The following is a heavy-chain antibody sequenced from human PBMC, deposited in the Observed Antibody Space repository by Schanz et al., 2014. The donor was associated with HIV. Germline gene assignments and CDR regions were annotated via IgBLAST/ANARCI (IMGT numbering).Heavy chain of an antibody. CDR1: GYTFSHYG. V-gene: IGHV1-18*01. CDR2: ISAYNGNT. CDR3: ARDRPVIVGATRADGGTDFDY. D-gene: IGHD1-26*01. J-gene: IGHJ4*02. Sequence: QVQLVQSGAEVKKPGASVKVSCKASGYTFSHYGITWVRQAPGQGPEWMGWISAYNGNTNYAQKIQGRVTMTTDTSTSTAYMELRSLTSDDTAVYYCARDRPVIVGATRADGGTDFDYWGQGTLVTVSS.